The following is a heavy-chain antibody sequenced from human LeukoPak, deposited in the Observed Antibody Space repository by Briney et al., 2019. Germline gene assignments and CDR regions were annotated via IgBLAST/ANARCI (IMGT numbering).Heavy chain of an antibody. J-gene: IGHJ4*02. CDR1: GGTFSSYA. V-gene: IGHV1-69*04. CDR2: IIPILGIA. CDR3: ARVSYSYGFGIDY. Sequence: VKVSCKASGGTFSSYAISWVRQAPGQGLEWMGRIIPILGIANYAQKFQGRVTITADKSTSTAYMELSSLRSEDTAVYYCARVSYSYGFGIDYWGQGTLVTVSS. D-gene: IGHD5-18*01.